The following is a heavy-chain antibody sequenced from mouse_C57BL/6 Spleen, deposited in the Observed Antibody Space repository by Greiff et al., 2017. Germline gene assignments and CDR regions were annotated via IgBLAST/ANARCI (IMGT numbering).Heavy chain of an antibody. J-gene: IGHJ2*01. D-gene: IGHD1-2*01. V-gene: IGHV5-6*01. Sequence: EVMLVESGGDLVKPGGSLKLSCAASGFTFSSYGMSWVRQTPDQRLEWVATISSGGSYTYYPDSVKGRFTISRDNAKNTLYLQMSSLKSEDTAMYYWAKHQGTTACDYWGQGTTLTVAS. CDR3: AKHQGTTACDY. CDR1: GFTFSSYG. CDR2: ISSGGSYT.